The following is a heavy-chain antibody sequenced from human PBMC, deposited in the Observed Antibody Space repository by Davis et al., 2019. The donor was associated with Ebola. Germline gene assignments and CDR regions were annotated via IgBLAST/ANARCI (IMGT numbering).Heavy chain of an antibody. D-gene: IGHD5/OR15-5a*01. CDR2: ISAYNGNT. CDR1: GYTFSSYA. Sequence: AASVKVSCKAPGYTFSSYAITWVRQAPGQGLEWMGWISAYNGNTNYAQKFQDRVTMTTDTSTSTAYLDLRSLRSDDTAVYYCARDVDIVSTIPLDYWGQGTLVTVSS. V-gene: IGHV1-18*01. CDR3: ARDVDIVSTIPLDY. J-gene: IGHJ4*02.